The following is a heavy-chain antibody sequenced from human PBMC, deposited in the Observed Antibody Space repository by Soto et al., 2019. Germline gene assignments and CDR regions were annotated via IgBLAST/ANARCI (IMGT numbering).Heavy chain of an antibody. CDR1: GFTFSSYS. V-gene: IGHV3-21*01. D-gene: IGHD2-15*01. CDR3: ARDERNGGNPYGGYYYYCGMDV. Sequence: GGSLRLSCAASGFTFSSYSMNWVRQAPGKGLEWVSSISSSSSYIYYADSVKGRFTISRDNAKNSLYLQMNSLRAEDTAVYYCARDERNGGNPYGGYYYYCGMDVWGQGTTVTVSS. J-gene: IGHJ6*02. CDR2: ISSSSSYI.